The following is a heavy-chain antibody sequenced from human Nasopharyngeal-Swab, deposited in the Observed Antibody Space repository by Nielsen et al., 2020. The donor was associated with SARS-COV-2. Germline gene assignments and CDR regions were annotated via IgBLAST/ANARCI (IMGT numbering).Heavy chain of an antibody. D-gene: IGHD3-10*01. Sequence: RQPPGKGLEWIGYIYYSGSTYYNPSLKSRVTISVDTSKNQFSLKLSSVTAADTAVYYCASTLAMVRGVIRDYWGQGTLVTVSS. J-gene: IGHJ4*02. V-gene: IGHV4-31*02. CDR2: IYYSGST. CDR3: ASTLAMVRGVIRDY.